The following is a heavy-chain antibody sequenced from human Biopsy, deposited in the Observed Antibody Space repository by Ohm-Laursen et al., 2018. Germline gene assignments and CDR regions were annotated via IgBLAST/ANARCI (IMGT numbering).Heavy chain of an antibody. CDR3: ARHPTGFWFDP. V-gene: IGHV4-61*01. CDR1: GGSVSSGLHY. CDR2: IHYTGST. Sequence: SDTLSLTCTVSGGSVSSGLHYWSWLRQPPGKGLEWIGYIHYTGSTNYNPSLNSRVTISVDTSTNQFSLKVSSVTAADTALYFCARHPTGFWFDPWGHGTLVTASS. J-gene: IGHJ5*02.